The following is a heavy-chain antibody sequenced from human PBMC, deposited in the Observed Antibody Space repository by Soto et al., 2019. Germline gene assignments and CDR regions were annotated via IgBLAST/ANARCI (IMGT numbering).Heavy chain of an antibody. CDR3: TRQTKDHYFDY. D-gene: IGHD2-15*01. CDR2: IRSEANSYAT. Sequence: EVQLVESGGGLVQPGGSLKLSCAASGFTFSGSAMHWVRQASGKGLEWVGRIRSEANSYATAYAASVKGRFTISRDDSKNTAYLQMNSLKTEDTAVYYCTRQTKDHYFDYWGQGTLVTVSS. CDR1: GFTFSGSA. V-gene: IGHV3-73*02. J-gene: IGHJ4*02.